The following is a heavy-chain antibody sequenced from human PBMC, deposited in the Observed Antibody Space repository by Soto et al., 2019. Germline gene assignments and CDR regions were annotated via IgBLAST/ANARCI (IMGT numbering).Heavy chain of an antibody. J-gene: IGHJ4*02. CDR1: GYTFTSYY. D-gene: IGHD5-18*01. CDR2: INPSGGST. CDR3: ARANVDTAMALEVYYFDY. V-gene: IGHV1-46*01. Sequence: AASVKVSCKASGYTFTSYYMHWVRQAPGQGLEWMGIINPSGGSTSYAQKFQGRVTMTRDTSTSTVYMELSSLRSEDTAVYYCARANVDTAMALEVYYFDYWGQGTLVTVSS.